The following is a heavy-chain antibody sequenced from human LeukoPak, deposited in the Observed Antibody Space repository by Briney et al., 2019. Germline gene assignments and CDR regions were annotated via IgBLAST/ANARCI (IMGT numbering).Heavy chain of an antibody. V-gene: IGHV1-18*01. J-gene: IGHJ4*02. Sequence: ASVKVSCKASGYTFTSYGISWVRQAPGQGLEWMGWISAYNGNTNYAQKFQGRVTMTRDTSISTAYMELSRLRSDDTAMYYCARGGVGLVHFDYWGQGTLVTVSS. D-gene: IGHD3-10*01. CDR1: GYTFTSYG. CDR2: ISAYNGNT. CDR3: ARGGVGLVHFDY.